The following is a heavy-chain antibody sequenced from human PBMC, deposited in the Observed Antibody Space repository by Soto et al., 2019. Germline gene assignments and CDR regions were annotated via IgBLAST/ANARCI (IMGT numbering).Heavy chain of an antibody. CDR2: IYNSGSA. CDR3: ARGRSGGTFTY. D-gene: IGHD1-1*01. CDR1: GDSISSGGNS. V-gene: IGHV4-30-2*01. Sequence: TSETLSLTCAVSGDSISSGGNSWSWIRQPPGKGLEWIGYIYNSGSAYYNPSLKSRVAILVDRSKNQFSLNLSSVTAADTAVYFCARGRSGGTFTYWGQGTLVTVS. J-gene: IGHJ4*02.